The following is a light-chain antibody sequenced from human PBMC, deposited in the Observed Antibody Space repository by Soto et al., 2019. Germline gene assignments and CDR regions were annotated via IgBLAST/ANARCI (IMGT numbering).Light chain of an antibody. V-gene: IGLV1-40*01. CDR1: SSNIGAGYD. CDR2: GNS. J-gene: IGLJ2*01. Sequence: QAVVTQPPSVSGAPGQRVTISCTGSSSNIGAGYDVHWYQQLPGTAPKLLIYGNSNRPSGVPDRFSGSKSSTSASLAITGLQAEDEADYYCQSYDSSLAVVFGGGTKVTVL. CDR3: QSYDSSLAVV.